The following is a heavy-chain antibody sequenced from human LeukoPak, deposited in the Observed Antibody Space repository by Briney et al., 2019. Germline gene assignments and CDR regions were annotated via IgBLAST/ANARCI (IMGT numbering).Heavy chain of an antibody. CDR1: GGSISSTCCY. CDR2: VYYTGST. J-gene: IGHJ3*02. Sequence: SETLFLTCTVSGGSISSTCCYWGWVRQSPGKGLEWVASVYYTGSTYYNPSLKSRVTISVDTSNDQFSLKLSSVTAADTAVYYCVRRHGYFDIWGQGTVVTVSS. CDR3: VRRHGYFDI. V-gene: IGHV4-39*01. D-gene: IGHD5-24*01.